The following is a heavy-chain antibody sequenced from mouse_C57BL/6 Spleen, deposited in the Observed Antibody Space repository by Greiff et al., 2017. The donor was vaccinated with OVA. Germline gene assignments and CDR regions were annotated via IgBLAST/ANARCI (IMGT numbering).Heavy chain of an antibody. D-gene: IGHD1-1*01. Sequence: VQLQQSGAELVRPGASVTLSCKASGYTFTDYEMHWVKQTPVHGLEWIGAIDPETGGTAYNQKFKGKAILTADKSSSTAYMELRSLTSEDSAVYYCTRSHYYGSSYFAYWDQGTLVTVSA. CDR2: IDPETGGT. CDR3: TRSHYYGSSYFAY. CDR1: GYTFTDYE. J-gene: IGHJ3*01. V-gene: IGHV1-15*01.